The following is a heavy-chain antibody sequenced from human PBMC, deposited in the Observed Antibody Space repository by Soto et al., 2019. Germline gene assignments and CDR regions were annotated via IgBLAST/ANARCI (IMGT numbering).Heavy chain of an antibody. CDR3: ASVDCYDSSGDFNFDY. Sequence: ASVKVSCKASGYTFTGYYMHWVRQPPGQGLEWMGWINPNRGGTNYAQKFQGRVTMNRETSISTAYMELSRLRSDDTAVYYCASVDCYDSSGDFNFDYGGQGTLVTVSS. D-gene: IGHD3-22*01. CDR1: GYTFTGYY. V-gene: IGHV1-2*02. J-gene: IGHJ4*02. CDR2: INPNRGGT.